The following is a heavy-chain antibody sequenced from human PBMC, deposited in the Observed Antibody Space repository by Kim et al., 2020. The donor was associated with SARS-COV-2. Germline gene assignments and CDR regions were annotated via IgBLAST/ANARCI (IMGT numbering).Heavy chain of an antibody. Sequence: ASVKVSCKASGYVFGHIFSYYAINWIRQAPGQGLEWMGWISGNNGETNYAQKFQGRVTMTTDISTTTAHMELMSLRSDDTAIYFCAREQIGYVSGGGWSNHALDLWGQGTTVTVS. CDR3: AREQIGYVSGGGWSNHALDL. J-gene: IGHJ6*02. V-gene: IGHV1-18*01. D-gene: IGHD2-15*01. CDR2: ISGNNGET. CDR1: GYVFGHIFSYYA.